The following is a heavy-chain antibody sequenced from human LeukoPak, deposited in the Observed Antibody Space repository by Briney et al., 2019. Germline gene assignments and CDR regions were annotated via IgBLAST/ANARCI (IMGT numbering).Heavy chain of an antibody. D-gene: IGHD3-22*01. CDR3: ARHVVGVGFDY. CDR2: INHSGST. J-gene: IGHJ4*02. V-gene: IGHV4-34*01. Sequence: SETLSLPCAVYGGSFSGYYWSWIRQPPGKGLGWIGEINHSGSTNYNPSLKSRVTISVDTSKNQFSLKLSSVTAADTAVYYCARHVVGVGFDYWGQGTLVTVSS. CDR1: GGSFSGYY.